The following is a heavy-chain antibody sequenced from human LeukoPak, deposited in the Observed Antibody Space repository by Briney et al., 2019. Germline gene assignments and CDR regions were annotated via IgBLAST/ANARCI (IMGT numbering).Heavy chain of an antibody. V-gene: IGHV3-21*01. Sequence: GGSLRLSCAASGFTFSSYSMNWVRRAPGKGLEWVSSISSSSSYIYYADSVKGRFTISRDNAKNSLYLQMNSLRAEDTAVYYCARENTMVRGNDYWGQGTLVTVSS. D-gene: IGHD3-10*01. J-gene: IGHJ4*02. CDR1: GFTFSSYS. CDR2: ISSSSSYI. CDR3: ARENTMVRGNDY.